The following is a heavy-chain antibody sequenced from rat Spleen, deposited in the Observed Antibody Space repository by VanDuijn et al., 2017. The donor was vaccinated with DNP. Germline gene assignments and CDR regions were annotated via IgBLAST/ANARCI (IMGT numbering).Heavy chain of an antibody. CDR3: ARWNSGHFDY. J-gene: IGHJ2*01. D-gene: IGHD4-3*01. V-gene: IGHV5-22*01. Sequence: EVQLVESGGGLVQPGRSLKLSCAASGFTFSDYYMAWVRQAPTEGLKWVAYIRYDGGSSKYGDSVKGRFTISRDNAKNTLYLQMNSLRSEDMATYYCARWNSGHFDYWGQGVMVTVSS. CDR1: GFTFSDYY. CDR2: IRYDGGSS.